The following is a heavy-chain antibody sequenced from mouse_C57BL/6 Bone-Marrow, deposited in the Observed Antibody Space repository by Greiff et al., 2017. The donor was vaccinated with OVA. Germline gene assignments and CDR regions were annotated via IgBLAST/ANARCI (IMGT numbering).Heavy chain of an antibody. CDR1: GFSLSTSGMG. D-gene: IGHD2-1*01. J-gene: IGHJ2*01. Sequence: QVTLKVCGPGILQSSQTLSLTCSFSGFSLSTSGMGVSWIRQPSGKGLEWLAHISWDDDKRYNPSLKSRLTISKDTSRNQVFLKITSVDTADTATYYCARRGIYYCNYVYYFDYWGQGTTLTVSS. CDR3: ARRGIYYCNYVYYFDY. V-gene: IGHV8-12*01. CDR2: ISWDDDK.